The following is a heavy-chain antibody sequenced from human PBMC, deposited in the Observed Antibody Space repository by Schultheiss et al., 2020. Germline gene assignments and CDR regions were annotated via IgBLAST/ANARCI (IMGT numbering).Heavy chain of an antibody. CDR1: GGTFSSYT. J-gene: IGHJ6*02. CDR3: ARQTTVTPGHGMDV. CDR2: ISAYNGNT. V-gene: IGHV1-18*01. D-gene: IGHD4-17*01. Sequence: ASVKVSCKASGGTFSSYTISWVRQAPGQGLEWMGWISAYNGNTNYAQKLQGRVTMTTDTSTSTAYMELRSLRSDDTAVYYCARQTTVTPGHGMDVWGQGTTVTVSS.